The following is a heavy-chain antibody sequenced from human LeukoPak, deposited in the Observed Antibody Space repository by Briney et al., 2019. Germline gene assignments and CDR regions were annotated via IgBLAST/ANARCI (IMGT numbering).Heavy chain of an antibody. Sequence: SETLSLTCTVSGGSISSGGYYWSWIRQHPGKGLERIGYISYSGSTYCNPSLKSRVTMSLDTSKNQFSLKLSSVTAADTAVYYCARDKGWGSGLDYWGQGTLVTVSS. CDR2: ISYSGST. CDR3: ARDKGWGSGLDY. J-gene: IGHJ4*02. D-gene: IGHD3-10*01. CDR1: GGSISSGGYY. V-gene: IGHV4-31*03.